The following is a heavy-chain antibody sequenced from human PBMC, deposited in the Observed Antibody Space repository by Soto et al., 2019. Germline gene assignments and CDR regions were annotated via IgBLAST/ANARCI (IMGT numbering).Heavy chain of an antibody. CDR3: ARQGFSKHYFYAADV. CDR1: GYSFTSYW. J-gene: IGHJ6*02. D-gene: IGHD6-13*01. V-gene: IGHV5-10-1*01. Sequence: PGESLKISCKGPGYSFTSYWISWVRQMPGKGLEWMGRIDPSDSYTNYSPSFQGHVTISADKSTNTAFLHLRSLEASDTATYFCARQGFSKHYFYAADVWGQGTTVTVSS. CDR2: IDPSDSYT.